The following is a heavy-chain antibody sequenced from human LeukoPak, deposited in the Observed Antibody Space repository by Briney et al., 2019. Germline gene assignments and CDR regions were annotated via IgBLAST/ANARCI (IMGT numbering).Heavy chain of an antibody. J-gene: IGHJ6*04. D-gene: IGHD3-3*01. CDR1: GGSISSYY. CDR3: ARGPLGDFWSGKPTPGLMDV. V-gene: IGHV4-39*01. Sequence: SETLSLTCTVSGGSISSYYWGWIRQPPGKGLEWIGSIYYSGSTYYNPSLKSRVTISVDTSKNQFSLKLSSVTAADTAVYYCARGPLGDFWSGKPTPGLMDVWGKGTTVTVSS. CDR2: IYYSGST.